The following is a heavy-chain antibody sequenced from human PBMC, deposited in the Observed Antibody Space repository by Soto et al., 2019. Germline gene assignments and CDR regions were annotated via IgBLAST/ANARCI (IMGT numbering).Heavy chain of an antibody. V-gene: IGHV1-18*04. CDR1: SYTFTRYG. CDR3: ARDWDHGDNDDVFDI. CDR2: VSGHDGET. J-gene: IGHJ3*02. Sequence: QVQLVQSGTEVKKPGASVKVSCKASSYTFTRYGIIWVRQAPGQGLEWMGWVSGHDGETNYARNLRGRVTMTTDTSTSTAYMELRNLRSDDTALYYCARDWDHGDNDDVFDIWGQGTMVIVTS. D-gene: IGHD2-21*02.